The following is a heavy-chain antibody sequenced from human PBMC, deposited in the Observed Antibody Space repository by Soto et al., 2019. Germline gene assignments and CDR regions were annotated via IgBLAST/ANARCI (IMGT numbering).Heavy chain of an antibody. Sequence: PSETLSLTCTVSGGSISSYYWSWIRQPPGKGLEWIGYIYYSGSTNYNPSLKSRVTISVDTSKNQFSLKLSSVAAADTAVYYCARDRTMYYYDSSGYFDFDYWGQGTLVTVSS. CDR3: ARDRTMYYYDSSGYFDFDY. CDR2: IYYSGST. D-gene: IGHD3-22*01. J-gene: IGHJ4*02. CDR1: GGSISSYY. V-gene: IGHV4-59*01.